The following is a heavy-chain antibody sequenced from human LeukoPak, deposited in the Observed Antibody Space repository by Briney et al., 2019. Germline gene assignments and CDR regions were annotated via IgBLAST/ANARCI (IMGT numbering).Heavy chain of an antibody. CDR3: ARPACSSTSCYLYFQY. Sequence: GESLKISCKGSGYSFTNYWIGWVRQMPGKGLAWMAIIYPANSDTRYSPSFQGQVTISADKSISTAYLQWSSLKASDTAMYYCARPACSSTSCYLYFQYWGQGTLVTVSS. CDR2: IYPANSDT. CDR1: GYSFTNYW. D-gene: IGHD2-2*01. J-gene: IGHJ1*01. V-gene: IGHV5-51*01.